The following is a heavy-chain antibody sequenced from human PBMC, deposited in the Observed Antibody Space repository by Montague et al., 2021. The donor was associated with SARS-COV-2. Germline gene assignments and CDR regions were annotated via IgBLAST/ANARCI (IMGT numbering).Heavy chain of an antibody. D-gene: IGHD5-18*01. CDR2: TYYRSKWYN. J-gene: IGHJ6*02. Sequence: CAISGDSVSSNSAAWNWIRQSPSRDLEWLGRTYYRSKWYNDYAVSVKSRITINPDTSKNQFSLQLNSVTPEDTAVYYCARDTRIQLWFDRDYYYGMDVWGQGTTVTVSS. CDR1: GDSVSSNSAA. V-gene: IGHV6-1*01. CDR3: ARDTRIQLWFDRDYYYGMDV.